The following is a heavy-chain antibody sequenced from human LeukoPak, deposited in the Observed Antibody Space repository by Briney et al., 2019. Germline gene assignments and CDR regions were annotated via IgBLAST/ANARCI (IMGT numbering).Heavy chain of an antibody. V-gene: IGHV4-59*01. CDR3: ARDNWGSPPRHWYFDL. CDR1: GGSISSYY. J-gene: IGHJ2*01. Sequence: PSETLSLTCTVSGGSISSYYWSWIRQPPGKGLEWIGYIYYSGSTNYNPSLKSRVTISVDTSKNQFSLKLSSVTAADTAVYYCARDNWGSPPRHWYFDLWGRGTLVTVSS. D-gene: IGHD7-27*01. CDR2: IYYSGST.